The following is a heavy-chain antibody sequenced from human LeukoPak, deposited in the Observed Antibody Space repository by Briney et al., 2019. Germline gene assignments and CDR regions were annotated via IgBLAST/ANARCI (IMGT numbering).Heavy chain of an antibody. Sequence: SETLSLTCTVSGGSISSGSYYWSWIRQPAGKGLEGIGRMHTSGTTNYNPSLKSRVTISVDASKNHFSLKLSSVTAADTAIYFCARGTSYDTDVWGKGTTVSVSS. V-gene: IGHV4-61*02. CDR3: ARGTSYDTDV. CDR1: GGSISSGSYY. D-gene: IGHD3-10*01. J-gene: IGHJ6*03. CDR2: MHTSGTT.